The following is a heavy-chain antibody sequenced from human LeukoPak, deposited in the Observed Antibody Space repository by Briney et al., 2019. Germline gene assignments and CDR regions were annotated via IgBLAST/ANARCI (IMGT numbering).Heavy chain of an antibody. CDR3: ARPHGVDGTDVFQR. CDR2: INPNSGST. J-gene: IGHJ1*01. CDR1: GYTFIDSY. V-gene: IGHV1-2*02. D-gene: IGHD1-1*01. Sequence: ASVKVSCKASGYTFIDSYLHWVRQAPGQGLEWMGWINPNSGSTNYAQKFRGRVTMTRDTSISTVYMELSRLTSDDTAVYYCARPHGVDGTDVFQRWGQGTLVTVSS.